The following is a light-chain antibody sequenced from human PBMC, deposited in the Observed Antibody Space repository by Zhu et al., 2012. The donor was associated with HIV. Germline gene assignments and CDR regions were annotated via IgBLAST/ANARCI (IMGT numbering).Light chain of an antibody. CDR1: QSVGSRY. Sequence: EIVLTQSPGTLSLSPGERATLSCRASQSVGSRYLAWYQQKPGQAPRLLIYGASNRATGIPDRFTDSGSGADFTLTISRLEPEDFAVYYCQEYGGSSWTFGQGTKVEIK. CDR3: QEYGGSSWT. J-gene: IGKJ1*01. CDR2: GAS. V-gene: IGKV3-20*01.